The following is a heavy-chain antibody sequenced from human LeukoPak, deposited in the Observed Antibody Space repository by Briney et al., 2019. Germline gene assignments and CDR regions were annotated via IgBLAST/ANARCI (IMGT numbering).Heavy chain of an antibody. CDR2: ISSSSSTI. CDR1: GFTFSDYY. CDR3: ARDKDDFWSGYSRGAIDI. D-gene: IGHD3-3*01. J-gene: IGHJ3*02. V-gene: IGHV3-11*04. Sequence: GGSLRLSCAASGFTFSDYYMSWIRQAPGKGLEWVSNISSSSSTIAYADSMKGRFTISRDNAKNSLYLQMNSLRAEDTAVYYCARDKDDFWSGYSRGAIDIWGQGTMVTVPS.